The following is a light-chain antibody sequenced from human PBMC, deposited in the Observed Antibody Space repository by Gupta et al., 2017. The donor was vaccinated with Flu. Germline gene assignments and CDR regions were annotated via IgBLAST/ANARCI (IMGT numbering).Light chain of an antibody. CDR1: QDISNS. CDR2: AAS. J-gene: IGKJ4*01. Sequence: GDRVTITCRASQDISNSLDWFQQKPGKAPKSLIYAASRLQSGVPSKFSGSGSGTDFTLTISSLQPEDFATYFCQQYKNYPLTFGGGTRVEIK. V-gene: IGKV1-16*02. CDR3: QQYKNYPLT.